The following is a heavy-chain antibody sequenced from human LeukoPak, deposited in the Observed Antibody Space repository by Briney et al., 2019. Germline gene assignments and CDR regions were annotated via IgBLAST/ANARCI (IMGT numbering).Heavy chain of an antibody. CDR1: GFTFNTYG. CDR3: AKDSKIVGATFRSYHYMDV. V-gene: IGHV3-23*01. D-gene: IGHD1-26*01. CDR2: IRGSGDRT. J-gene: IGHJ6*03. Sequence: GGSLRLSCAASGFTFNTYGMSWVRQAPGKGLEWVSAIRGSGDRTHYADSVKGRFTISRDNSKNTLYLQMNSLRAEDTAVYYCAKDSKIVGATFRSYHYMDVWGKGTAVTVSS.